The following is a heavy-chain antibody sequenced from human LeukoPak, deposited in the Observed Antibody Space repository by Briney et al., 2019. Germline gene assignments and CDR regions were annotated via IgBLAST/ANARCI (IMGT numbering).Heavy chain of an antibody. Sequence: SETLSLTCTVSGDSISSYYWSWIRQPAGKGLEWIGRIYSSGNTDYNPSLKSRVTMSVDTSKNQFSLDLSSVTAADTAVYYCARGATYSGSYYFHYWGQGTLVTVSS. CDR2: IYSSGNT. D-gene: IGHD1-26*01. V-gene: IGHV4-4*07. J-gene: IGHJ4*02. CDR3: ARGATYSGSYYFHY. CDR1: GDSISSYY.